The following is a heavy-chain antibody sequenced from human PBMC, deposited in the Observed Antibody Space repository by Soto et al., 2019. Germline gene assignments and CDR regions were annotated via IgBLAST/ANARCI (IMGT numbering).Heavy chain of an antibody. Sequence: QVQLVQSGAEVKKPGSSVKVSCKASGDTXXXXAISXXXXXXXXXPQWMGGIIPFFGTATYAQEFQGTVTITADEAASTAYMERSSLRSEDTAVYYCATGAPRGSGSRRWGFDYWGQGTLVTVSS. CDR1: GDTXXXXA. V-gene: IGHV1-69*01. D-gene: IGHD3-10*01. CDR3: ATGAPRGSGSRRWGFDY. CDR2: IIPFFGTA. J-gene: IGHJ4*02.